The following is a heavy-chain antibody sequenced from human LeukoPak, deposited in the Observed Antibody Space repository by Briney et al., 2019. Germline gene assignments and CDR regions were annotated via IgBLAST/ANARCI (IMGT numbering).Heavy chain of an antibody. V-gene: IGHV4-39*07. D-gene: IGHD3-22*01. CDR2: IYYSGST. CDR3: ARRGLTWEYDSSGRPVVWFDP. Sequence: SETLSLTCTVSGGSISSSSYYWGWIRQPPGKGLEWIGSIYYSGSTYYNPSLKSRVTISVDTSKNQSSLKLSSVTAADTAVCYCARRGLTWEYDSSGRPVVWFDPWGQGTLVTVSS. J-gene: IGHJ5*02. CDR1: GGSISSSSYY.